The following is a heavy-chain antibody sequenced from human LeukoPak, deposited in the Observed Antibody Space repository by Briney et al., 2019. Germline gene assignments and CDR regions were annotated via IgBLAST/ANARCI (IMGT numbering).Heavy chain of an antibody. Sequence: GGSLRLSCAASGFTFSTYAMTWVRQAPGKGLDWVSVISNGGVSTYSADSVKGRFTISRDNSKNTLYLEMNSLRAEDTALYYCAKLSSVSSQDLDYWGQGTLVTVSS. CDR2: ISNGGVST. D-gene: IGHD2-2*01. V-gene: IGHV3-23*01. J-gene: IGHJ4*02. CDR3: AKLSSVSSQDLDY. CDR1: GFTFSTYA.